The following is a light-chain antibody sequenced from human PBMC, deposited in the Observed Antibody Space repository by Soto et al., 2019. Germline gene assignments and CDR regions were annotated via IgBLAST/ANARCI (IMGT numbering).Light chain of an antibody. CDR3: VQTYTTPNT. CDR2: STS. Sequence: DIQMTQSPSSLPASVGDRVTITCRTSQTINIYLNWFQQKPGKAPKLLIYSTSRLESGVPSRFSGSGFGTDFTLTISSLQPEDFATYFCVQTYTTPNTFGQGTKLEIK. J-gene: IGKJ2*01. V-gene: IGKV1-39*01. CDR1: QTINIY.